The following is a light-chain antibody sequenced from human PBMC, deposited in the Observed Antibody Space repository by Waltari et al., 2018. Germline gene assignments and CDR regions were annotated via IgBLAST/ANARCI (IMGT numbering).Light chain of an antibody. Sequence: QSALTQPASVSGSPGQSITISCTGTSSDIGGYNYVSWYQQHPGKAPKLMNYDASKRPSGVSNRFSGSKSGNTVSLTISGLQTVDEADYYCSSYTSSSSGVFGTGTKVTVL. CDR2: DAS. CDR1: SSDIGGYNY. CDR3: SSYTSSSSGV. J-gene: IGLJ1*01. V-gene: IGLV2-14*01.